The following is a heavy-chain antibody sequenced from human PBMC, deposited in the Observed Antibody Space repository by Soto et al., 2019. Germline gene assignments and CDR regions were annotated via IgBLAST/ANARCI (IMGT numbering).Heavy chain of an antibody. CDR1: GGSIRSGGYY. CDR2: IYHSGST. V-gene: IGHV4-30-2*01. CDR3: ARGPDR. J-gene: IGHJ5*02. Sequence: SETLSLTSTVSGGSIRSGGYYWSWIRHHPGKGLEWIGYIYHSGSTYYNPSLKSRVTISVDRSKNQFSLKLSSVTAADTAVYYCARGPDRWGQGTLVTVSS.